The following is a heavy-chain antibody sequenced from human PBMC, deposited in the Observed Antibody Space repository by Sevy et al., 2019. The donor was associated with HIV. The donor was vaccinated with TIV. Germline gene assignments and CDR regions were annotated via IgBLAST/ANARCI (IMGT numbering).Heavy chain of an antibody. CDR2: FDPEDGER. CDR1: GYTLTDFS. D-gene: IGHD6-6*01. J-gene: IGHJ4*02. V-gene: IGHV1-24*01. Sequence: ASVKVSCKVSGYTLTDFSMHWVRQAPGKGLEWMGVFDPEDGERIYAQKFQGRVTMTEDTSTDTAYMELSSLRSEDTAVYYCATQGNSLELDDWGQGTLVTVSS. CDR3: ATQGNSLELDD.